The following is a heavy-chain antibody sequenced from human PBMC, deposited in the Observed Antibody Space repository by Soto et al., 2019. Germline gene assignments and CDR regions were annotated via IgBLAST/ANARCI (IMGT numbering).Heavy chain of an antibody. J-gene: IGHJ6*02. Sequence: QVQLVESGGGVVQPGRSLRLSCAASGFTFSSYGMHWVRQAPGKGLEWVAVIWYDGSNKYYADSVKGRFTISRDNSKNTLYLQMNSLRAEDTAVYYCARAMYGGNSGALYYYYGMDVWGQGTTVTVSS. V-gene: IGHV3-33*01. CDR2: IWYDGSNK. CDR3: ARAMYGGNSGALYYYYGMDV. D-gene: IGHD2-21*02. CDR1: GFTFSSYG.